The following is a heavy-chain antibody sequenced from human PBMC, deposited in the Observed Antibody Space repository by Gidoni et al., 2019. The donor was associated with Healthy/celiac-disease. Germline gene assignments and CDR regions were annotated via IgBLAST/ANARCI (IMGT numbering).Heavy chain of an antibody. Sequence: EVQLVEYGGGLVQPGGSLRLSCAASGFTFSSYWMHWGRQAPGKGLVWVSRINSDGSSTSYADSVKGRFTISRDNAKNTLYLQMNSLRAEDTAVYYCARVVGASYFDYWGQGTLVTVSS. CDR1: GFTFSSYW. D-gene: IGHD1-26*01. V-gene: IGHV3-74*01. CDR2: INSDGSST. CDR3: ARVVGASYFDY. J-gene: IGHJ4*02.